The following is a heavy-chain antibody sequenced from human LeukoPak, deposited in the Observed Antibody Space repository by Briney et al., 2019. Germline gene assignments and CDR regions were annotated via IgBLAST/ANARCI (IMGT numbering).Heavy chain of an antibody. D-gene: IGHD5-18*01. J-gene: IGHJ3*02. CDR3: AKESADTAMNVEGAFDI. Sequence: GGSLRLSCAASGFTFDDYTMHWVRQAPGKGLEWVSLISWDGGSTYYADSVKGRFTISRDNSKNSLYLQMNSLRTEDTALYYCAKESADTAMNVEGAFDIWGQGTMVTVSS. CDR2: ISWDGGST. CDR1: GFTFDDYT. V-gene: IGHV3-43*01.